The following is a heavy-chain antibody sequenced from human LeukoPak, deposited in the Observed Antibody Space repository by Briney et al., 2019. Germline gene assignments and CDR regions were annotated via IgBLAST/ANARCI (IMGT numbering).Heavy chain of an antibody. CDR1: GFTFSSYG. CDR2: IRYDGSNK. Sequence: GGSLRLSCAASGFTFSSYGMHWVRQAPGKGLEWVAFIRYDGSNKYYADSVKGRFTISRDNSKNTLYLQMYSLRAEDTAVYYCAKDLAAAGLSREFDYWGQGTLVTVSS. J-gene: IGHJ4*02. V-gene: IGHV3-30*02. CDR3: AKDLAAAGLSREFDY. D-gene: IGHD6-13*01.